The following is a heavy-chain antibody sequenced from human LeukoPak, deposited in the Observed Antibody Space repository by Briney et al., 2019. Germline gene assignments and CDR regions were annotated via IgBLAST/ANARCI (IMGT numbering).Heavy chain of an antibody. CDR1: GYTFTSYG. J-gene: IGHJ4*02. V-gene: IGHV1-18*01. D-gene: IGHD3-22*01. CDR3: ARSRGKKDYYDSSGYYPLLDY. CDR2: ISAYNGNT. Sequence: ASVKVSCKASGYTFTSYGISWVRQAPGQGLEWMGWISAYNGNTNYAQKLQGRVTMTTDTSTSTAYMELRSLRSDDTAVYYCARSRGKKDYYDSSGYYPLLDYWGQGTLVTVSS.